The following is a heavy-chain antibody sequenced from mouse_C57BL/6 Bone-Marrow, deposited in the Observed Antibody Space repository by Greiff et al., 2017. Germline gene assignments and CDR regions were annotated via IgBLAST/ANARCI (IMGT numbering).Heavy chain of an antibody. J-gene: IGHJ1*03. CDR3: ARRGVASWYFDV. V-gene: IGHV1-52*01. Sequence: VKLQQPGAELVRPGSSVKLSCKASGYTFTSYWMHWVKQRPIQGLEWIGNIDPSDSETHYNQKFKDKATLTEDKSSSTAYMQLSSLTSEDSAVYYCARRGVASWYFDVWGTGTTVTVSS. CDR1: GYTFTSYW. CDR2: IDPSDSET.